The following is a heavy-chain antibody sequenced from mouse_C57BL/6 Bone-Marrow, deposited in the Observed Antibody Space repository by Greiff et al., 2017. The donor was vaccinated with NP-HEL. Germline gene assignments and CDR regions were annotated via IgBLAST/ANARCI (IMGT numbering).Heavy chain of an antibody. J-gene: IGHJ4*01. CDR2: IDPSDSYT. V-gene: IGHV1-69*01. D-gene: IGHD2-3*01. CDR1: GYTFTSYW. CDR3: ARGRWLLDYAMDY. Sequence: LQQPGAELVMPGASVKLSCKASGYTFTSYWMHWVKQRPGQGLEWIGEIDPSDSYTNYNQKFKGKSTLTVDKSSSTAYMQLSSLTSEDSAVYYCARGRWLLDYAMDYWGQGTSVTVSS.